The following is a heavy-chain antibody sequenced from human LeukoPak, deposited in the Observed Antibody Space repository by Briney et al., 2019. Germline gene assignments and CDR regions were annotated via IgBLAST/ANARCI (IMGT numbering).Heavy chain of an antibody. CDR2: INPNSGGT. V-gene: IGHV1-2*06. CDR3: ARRARGSSSTHFDY. J-gene: IGHJ4*02. D-gene: IGHD6-6*01. CDR1: GYTFTVYY. Sequence: ASVTVSFTASGYTFTVYYMHWVRQAPGQGLEWMGRINPNSGGTNYAQKFQGRVTMTRDTSISTAYMELSRLRSDDTAVYYCARRARGSSSTHFDYWGQGTLVTVSS.